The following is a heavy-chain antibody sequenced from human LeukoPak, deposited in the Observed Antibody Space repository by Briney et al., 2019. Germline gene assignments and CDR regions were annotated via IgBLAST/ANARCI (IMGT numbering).Heavy chain of an antibody. V-gene: IGHV3-48*01. CDR1: GFTFSSYS. Sequence: GESLKISCAASGFTFSSYSMNWVRQAPGKGLEWVSYISSSSSTIYYADPVKGRFTISRDNSKNTLYLQMNSLRAEDTAVYYYAKGGDIVATAAIDYWGQGTLVTVSS. D-gene: IGHD5-12*01. CDR2: ISSSSSTI. J-gene: IGHJ4*02. CDR3: AKGGDIVATAAIDY.